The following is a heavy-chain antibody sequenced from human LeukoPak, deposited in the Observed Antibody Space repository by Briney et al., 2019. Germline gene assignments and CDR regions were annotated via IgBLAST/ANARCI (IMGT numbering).Heavy chain of an antibody. Sequence: GGSLRLSCAAPGFTFSSYWMHWVRQAPGKGLVWVSRINSDGSSTSYADSVKGRFTISRDNAKNTLYLQMNSLRAEDTAVYYCASSRVGATSDNDYWGQGTLVTVSS. CDR2: INSDGSST. CDR3: ASSRVGATSDNDY. V-gene: IGHV3-74*01. D-gene: IGHD1-26*01. J-gene: IGHJ4*02. CDR1: GFTFSSYW.